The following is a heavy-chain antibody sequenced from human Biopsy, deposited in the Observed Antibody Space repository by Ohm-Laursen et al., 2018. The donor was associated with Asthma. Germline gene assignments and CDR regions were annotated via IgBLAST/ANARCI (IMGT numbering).Heavy chain of an antibody. CDR2: HDHEEGGT. J-gene: IGHJ4*02. CDR3: ASDFPKDYVRYNFQF. Sequence: ASVKVSCKIPGYSLTDLSMHWVRQAPGQGLEWMGGHDHEEGGTVNAWRFQGRVTMTEDTSTDTAYMELSSLSSDDTAVYYCASDFPKDYVRYNFQFWGQGTLVTVSS. CDR1: GYSLTDLS. D-gene: IGHD4-17*01. V-gene: IGHV1-24*01.